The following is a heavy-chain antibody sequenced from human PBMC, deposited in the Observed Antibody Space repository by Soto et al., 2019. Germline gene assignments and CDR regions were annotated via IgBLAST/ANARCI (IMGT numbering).Heavy chain of an antibody. Sequence: GGSLRLSCAASGFTVSSNYMSWVRQAPGKGLEWVSVIYSGGSTYYADSVKGRFTISRDNSKNTLYLQMNSLRAEDTAVYYCAKELILYRIEATNSWDCWGQGTQVTVSS. J-gene: IGHJ4*02. CDR3: AKELILYRIEATNSWDC. CDR1: GFTVSSNY. V-gene: IGHV3-53*05. D-gene: IGHD2-15*01. CDR2: IYSGGST.